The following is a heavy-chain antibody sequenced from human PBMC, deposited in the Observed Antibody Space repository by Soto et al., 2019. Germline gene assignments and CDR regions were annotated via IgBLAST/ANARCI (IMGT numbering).Heavy chain of an antibody. CDR1: GFSFSSYS. V-gene: IGHV3-21*01. CDR3: TRSQWPPNDY. Sequence: EVQLVESGGGLVKPGGSLRLSCAASGFSFSSYSMNWVRQAPGKGLEWVSTITTSSTYIYYADSVKGRFTISRDNAKNSLYLQMNSLRAEATALYYCTRSQWPPNDYWGQGTLVTVSS. CDR2: ITTSSTYI. D-gene: IGHD6-19*01. J-gene: IGHJ4*02.